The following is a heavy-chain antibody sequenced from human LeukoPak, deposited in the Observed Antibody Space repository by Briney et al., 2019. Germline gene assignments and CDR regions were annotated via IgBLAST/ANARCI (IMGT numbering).Heavy chain of an antibody. CDR1: GGSFSGYY. CDR3: ARAGGSGSYYYYYGMDV. V-gene: IGHV4-34*09. J-gene: IGHJ6*02. D-gene: IGHD3-10*01. CDR2: INHSGST. Sequence: SETLSLTCAVYGGSFSGYYWSWIRQPPGKGLEWIGEINHSGSTYYNPSLKSRVTISVDTSKNQFSLKLSSVTAADTAVYYCARAGGSGSYYYYYGMDVWGQGTTVTVSS.